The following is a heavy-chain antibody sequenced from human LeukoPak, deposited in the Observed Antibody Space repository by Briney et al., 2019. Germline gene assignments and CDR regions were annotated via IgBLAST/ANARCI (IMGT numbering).Heavy chain of an antibody. CDR3: TCASWYFDY. Sequence: SETLSLTCAVYGGSLSGYYWSWIRQPPGKGLEWIGEINHSGSTNYNPSLKSRVTISVDTSKNQFSLKLSSVTAADTAVYYCTCASWYFDYWGQGTLVTVSS. V-gene: IGHV4-34*01. CDR2: INHSGST. J-gene: IGHJ4*02. CDR1: GGSLSGYY. D-gene: IGHD3-16*01.